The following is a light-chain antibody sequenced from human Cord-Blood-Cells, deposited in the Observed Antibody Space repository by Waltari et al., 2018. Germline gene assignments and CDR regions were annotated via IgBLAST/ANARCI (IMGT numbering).Light chain of an antibody. Sequence: EIVFTQSPATLFLSPGERATLSCRASQSVSSYVAWYQQKPGQAPRLLIYDASNRATGIPARFSGSGSGTDFTLTSSSLEPEDFAVYYCQQRSNWPPLTFGGGTKVEIK. CDR1: QSVSSY. V-gene: IGKV3-11*01. CDR3: QQRSNWPPLT. J-gene: IGKJ4*01. CDR2: DAS.